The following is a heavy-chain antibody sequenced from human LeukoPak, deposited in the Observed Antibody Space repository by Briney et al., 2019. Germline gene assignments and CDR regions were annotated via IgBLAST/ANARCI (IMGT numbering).Heavy chain of an antibody. CDR1: GFTFTSSA. CDR3: AAGGYRSSWFDYYFDY. CDR2: IVVGSGNT. Sequence: ASVKVSCKASGFTFTSSAMQWVRQARGQRLEWIGWIVVGSGNTNYAQKFQERVTITRDMSTSTAYMELSSLRSEDTAVYYCAAGGYRSSWFDYYFDYWGQGTLVTVSS. D-gene: IGHD6-13*01. J-gene: IGHJ4*02. V-gene: IGHV1-58*02.